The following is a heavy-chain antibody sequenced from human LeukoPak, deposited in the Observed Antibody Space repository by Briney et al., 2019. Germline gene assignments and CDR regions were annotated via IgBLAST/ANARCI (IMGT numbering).Heavy chain of an antibody. D-gene: IGHD6-19*01. Sequence: GGSLRLSCAASGFPFSSFAMSWVCLAPGQGLEWVSTISNSGAGTYYADSVKGRFTISRDNSKNTLYMELNSLTTEDTAVYYCAKERAPNYGSVRWFDPWGQGTLVTVSS. CDR3: AKERAPNYGSVRWFDP. J-gene: IGHJ5*02. CDR1: GFPFSSFA. V-gene: IGHV3-23*01. CDR2: ISNSGAGT.